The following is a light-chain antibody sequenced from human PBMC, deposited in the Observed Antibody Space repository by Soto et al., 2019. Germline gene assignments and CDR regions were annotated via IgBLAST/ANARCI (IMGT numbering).Light chain of an antibody. CDR3: SSYTGSSINTVV. Sequence: QSVLTQPASVSGSPGQSITISCTGTSSDVGKYNYVSWYQQHPAKAPKLMIFEVSNRPSGVYNRFSGSKSGNTASLTISGLQAEDEAEYCCSSYTGSSINTVVFGGGTQLTVL. CDR1: SSDVGKYNY. J-gene: IGLJ2*01. V-gene: IGLV2-14*01. CDR2: EVS.